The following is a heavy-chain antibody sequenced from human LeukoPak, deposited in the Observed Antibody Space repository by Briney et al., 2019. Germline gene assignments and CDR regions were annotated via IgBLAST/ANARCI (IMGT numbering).Heavy chain of an antibody. CDR2: IYCSGNT. D-gene: IGHD2-8*02. CDR3: AKHDTDATDINWFDP. V-gene: IGHV4-39*01. Sequence: PSETLSLTCTVSGCSISSSSYYWGWIRQPPGKGLEWIGSIYCSGNTYYNPSLKSRVTISVDTSKNQFSLNLDSVTAADTAVYYCAKHDTDATDINWFDPWGQGTLVSVSS. J-gene: IGHJ5*02. CDR1: GCSISSSSYY.